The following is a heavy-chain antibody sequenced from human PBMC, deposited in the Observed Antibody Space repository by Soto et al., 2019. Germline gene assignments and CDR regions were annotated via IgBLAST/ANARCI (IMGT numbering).Heavy chain of an antibody. D-gene: IGHD3-3*02. Sequence: SETLSLTCTVSGDSISSSNSHWGWTRQPPGKGLEYIGSVYYGGAIFYSGNIYYNPSLKSRVTISVDTSKNQFSLRLSSVTAADTGVYYCVRYDRINMKPYSPEGLHIWGQGTMVTVPS. CDR3: VRYDRINMKPYSPEGLHI. CDR1: GDSISSSNSH. V-gene: IGHV4-39*01. CDR2: VYYGGAIFYSGNI. J-gene: IGHJ3*02.